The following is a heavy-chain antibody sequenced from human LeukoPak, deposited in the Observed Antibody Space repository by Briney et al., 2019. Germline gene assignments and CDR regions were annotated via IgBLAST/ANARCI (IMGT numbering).Heavy chain of an antibody. CDR3: AKDREDSGSYYPYYFDY. Sequence: GGSLRLSCAASGFTFSSYAMSWVRQAPGKGLEWVSAISGSGGSTYYADSVKGRFTISRDNSKNTLYLQMNSLRAEDTAVYYCAKDREDSGSYYPYYFDYWGQGTLVTVSS. D-gene: IGHD1-26*01. J-gene: IGHJ4*02. V-gene: IGHV3-23*01. CDR1: GFTFSSYA. CDR2: ISGSGGST.